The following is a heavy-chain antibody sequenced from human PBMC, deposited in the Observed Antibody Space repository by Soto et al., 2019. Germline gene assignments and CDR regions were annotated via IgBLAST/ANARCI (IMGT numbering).Heavy chain of an antibody. CDR3: ACRGEGENYLDY. Sequence: SETLSLTCTVSGGSISSSSYYWGWIRQPPGKGLEWIGCIYYSGSTYYNPSLKSRVTISVATSKNKFSLKLGSVTAADTTVYYGACRGEGENYLDYWGQGTMVTVSS. J-gene: IGHJ4*02. D-gene: IGHD3-10*01. CDR2: IYYSGST. CDR1: GGSISSSSYY. V-gene: IGHV4-39*01.